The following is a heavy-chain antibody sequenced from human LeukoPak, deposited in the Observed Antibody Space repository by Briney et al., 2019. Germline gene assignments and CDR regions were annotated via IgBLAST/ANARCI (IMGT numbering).Heavy chain of an antibody. CDR3: ARGIAVADFDY. Sequence: GGSLRLSCAASGFTFSSYAMNWVRQAPGKGLEWVSAITGSGGRTYYADSVKGRFTISRDNSKNTLYLQMNSLRAEDTAVYYCARGIAVADFDYWGQGTLVTVSS. V-gene: IGHV3-23*01. CDR1: GFTFSSYA. D-gene: IGHD6-19*01. CDR2: ITGSGGRT. J-gene: IGHJ4*02.